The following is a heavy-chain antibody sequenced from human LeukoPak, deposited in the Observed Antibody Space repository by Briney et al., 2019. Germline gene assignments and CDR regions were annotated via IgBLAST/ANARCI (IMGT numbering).Heavy chain of an antibody. D-gene: IGHD3-10*01. CDR1: GFTFSSYA. V-gene: IGHV3-21*01. CDR3: ARGSGSGSYNFDY. CDR2: ITSSSSYI. Sequence: GGSLRLSCAASGFTFSSYAMSWVRQAPGKGLEWVSSITSSSSYIYYADSVKGRFTISRDNAKNSLYLQMNSLRAEDTAVYYCARGSGSGSYNFDYWGQGTLVTVSS. J-gene: IGHJ4*02.